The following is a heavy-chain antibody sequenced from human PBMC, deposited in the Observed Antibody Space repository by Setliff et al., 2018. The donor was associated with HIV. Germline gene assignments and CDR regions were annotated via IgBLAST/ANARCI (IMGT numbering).Heavy chain of an antibody. CDR1: GGSISSYY. CDR3: ARGRGSSSSWPIDY. D-gene: IGHD6-13*01. Sequence: SETLSLTCTVSGGSISSYYWSWIRQPPGKGLEWIGYIFTSGSTNYNPSLKSRVTISIDTSKNQFSLKLSSVTAADTAVYFCARGRGSSSSWPIDYWGQGTLVTVSS. J-gene: IGHJ4*02. V-gene: IGHV4-4*09. CDR2: IFTSGST.